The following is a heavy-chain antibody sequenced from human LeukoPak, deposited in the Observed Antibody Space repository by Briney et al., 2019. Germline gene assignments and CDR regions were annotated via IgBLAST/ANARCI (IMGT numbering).Heavy chain of an antibody. D-gene: IGHD3-22*01. V-gene: IGHV4-30-4*08. CDR1: GGSISSGDYY. J-gene: IGHJ6*03. CDR2: IYYSGST. Sequence: PQTLSLTCTVSGGSISSGDYYWSWIRQPPGKGLEWIGYIYYSGSTYYNPSLKSRVTISVDTSKNQFSLKLSSVTAADTAVYYCARDSGYDSSGYHYYYYYMDVWGKGTTVTVSS. CDR3: ARDSGYDSSGYHYYYYYMDV.